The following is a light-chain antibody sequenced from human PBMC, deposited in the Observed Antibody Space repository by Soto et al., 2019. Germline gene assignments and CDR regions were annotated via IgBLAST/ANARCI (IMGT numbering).Light chain of an antibody. CDR1: QSVSSKY. CDR3: QQHGSSLFT. J-gene: IGKJ3*01. CDR2: GTS. Sequence: DIVLTQSPGTLSLSPGERATLSCRASQSVSSKYLAWYQQKPGQPPRVLIYGTSIRATGIPERFSGGGSRTDFTLTITRLESEDFAVYYCQQHGSSLFTFGPGTKVDFK. V-gene: IGKV3-20*01.